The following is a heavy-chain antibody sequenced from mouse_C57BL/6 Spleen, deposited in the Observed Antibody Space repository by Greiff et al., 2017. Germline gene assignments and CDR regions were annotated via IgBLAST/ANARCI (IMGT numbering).Heavy chain of an antibody. CDR1: GFTFSSYG. CDR3: ARQFGYGSSYAMDY. D-gene: IGHD1-1*01. Sequence: EVKVVESGGDLVKPGGSLKLSCAASGFTFSSYGMSWVRQTPDKRLEWVATISSGGSYTYYPDSVKGRFTISRDNAKNTLYLQMSSLKSEDTAMYYCARQFGYGSSYAMDYWGQGTSVTVSS. CDR2: ISSGGSYT. J-gene: IGHJ4*01. V-gene: IGHV5-6*01.